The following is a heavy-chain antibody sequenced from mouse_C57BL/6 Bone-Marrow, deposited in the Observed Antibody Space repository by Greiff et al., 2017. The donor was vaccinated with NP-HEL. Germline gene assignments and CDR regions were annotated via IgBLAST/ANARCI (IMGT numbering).Heavy chain of an antibody. CDR2: IYPGGGYT. J-gene: IGHJ4*01. CDR3: ASPIYYGNYDAMDY. CDR1: GYTFTNYW. Sequence: QVQLQQSGAELVRPGTSVKMSCKASGYTFTNYWIGWAKQRPGHGLEWIGDIYPGGGYTNYNEKFKGKATLTADKSSSTAYMQFSSLTSEDSAIYYCASPIYYGNYDAMDYWGQGTSVTVSS. V-gene: IGHV1-63*01. D-gene: IGHD2-1*01.